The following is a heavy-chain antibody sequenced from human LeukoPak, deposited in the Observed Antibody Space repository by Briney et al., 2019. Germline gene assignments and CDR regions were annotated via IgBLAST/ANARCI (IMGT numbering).Heavy chain of an antibody. J-gene: IGHJ4*02. D-gene: IGHD1-26*01. CDR1: GGSFSGYY. V-gene: IGHV4-34*01. CDR2: TNHSGST. Sequence: SETLSLTCAVYGGSFSGYYWSWIRQPPGKGLEWIGETNHSGSTNYNPSLKSRVTISVDTSKNQFSLKLNSVTAADTAVYYCARVPRSGSYSSYWGQGTLVTVSS. CDR3: ARVPRSGSYSSY.